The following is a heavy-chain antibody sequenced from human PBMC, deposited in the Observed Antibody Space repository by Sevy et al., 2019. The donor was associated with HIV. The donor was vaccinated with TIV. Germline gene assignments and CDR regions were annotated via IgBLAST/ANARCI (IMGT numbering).Heavy chain of an antibody. CDR2: IYSHGNT. CDR3: VGADRPNQGDF. CDR1: GFTVSRNF. V-gene: IGHV3-53*01. D-gene: IGHD6-6*01. Sequence: GGSLRLSCAASGFTVSRNFMSWIRQAPGKGLEWVSIIYSHGNTFYADTVKVRCTISMINTRNTLYLQMNTLRAEDTAVYYCVGADRPNQGDFWGQGTLVTVSS. J-gene: IGHJ4*02.